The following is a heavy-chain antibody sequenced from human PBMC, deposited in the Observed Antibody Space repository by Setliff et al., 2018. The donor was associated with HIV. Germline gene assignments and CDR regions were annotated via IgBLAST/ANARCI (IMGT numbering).Heavy chain of an antibody. J-gene: IGHJ5*02. CDR2: IYTSGNT. D-gene: IGHD5-12*01. CDR3: ARSPERGYDSDWFDP. Sequence: PSETLSLTCTVSGGSISSSSYYWSWIRQPAGMGLEWIGRIYTSGNTNYNPSLKSRVTISVDTSKNQFSLKLSSVTASDTAVYYCARSPERGYDSDWFDPWGQGTLVTVSS. CDR1: GGSISSSSYY. V-gene: IGHV4-61*02.